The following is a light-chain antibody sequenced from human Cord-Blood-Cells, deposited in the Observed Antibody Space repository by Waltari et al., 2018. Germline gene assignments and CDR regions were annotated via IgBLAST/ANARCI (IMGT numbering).Light chain of an antibody. CDR2: EDN. CDR3: QSYDSSNPV. J-gene: IGLJ2*01. V-gene: IGLV6-57*01. CDR1: SGSIASNY. Sequence: NFMLTQPHSVSESPGKTVTIYCTRSSGSIASNYVQWYQQRPGSSPTTVIYEDNQRPSGVPDRFSGSIDSSSNSASLTISGLKTEDEADYYCQSYDSSNPVFGGGTKLTVL.